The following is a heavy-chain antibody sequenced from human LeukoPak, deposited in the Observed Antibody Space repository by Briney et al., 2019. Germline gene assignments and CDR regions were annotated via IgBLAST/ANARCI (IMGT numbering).Heavy chain of an antibody. CDR1: GFTFSSSG. J-gene: IGHJ3*02. CDR2: ISYDGSNK. Sequence: GGSLRLSCAASGFTFSSSGMHWVRQAPGKGLELVAVISYDGSNKYYADSVKGRFTISRDNSKNTLYLQMNSLRAEDTAVYYCAKAPPEGDGYNNEVAFDIWGQGTMVTVSS. CDR3: AKAPPEGDGYNNEVAFDI. V-gene: IGHV3-30*18. D-gene: IGHD5-24*01.